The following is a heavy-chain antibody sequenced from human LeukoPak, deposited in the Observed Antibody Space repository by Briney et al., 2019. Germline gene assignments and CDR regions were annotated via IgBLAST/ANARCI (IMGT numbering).Heavy chain of an antibody. V-gene: IGHV3-11*01. CDR1: GFTFSDYY. Sequence: PGGSLRLSCAASGFTFSDYYMSWIRQAPGKGPEWVSYISSSGSTIHYADSVKGRFTISRDNAKNSLYLQMNSLRAEDTAVYYCARRRYNWNAIDYWGQGTLVTVSS. D-gene: IGHD1-20*01. J-gene: IGHJ4*02. CDR2: ISSSGSTI. CDR3: ARRRYNWNAIDY.